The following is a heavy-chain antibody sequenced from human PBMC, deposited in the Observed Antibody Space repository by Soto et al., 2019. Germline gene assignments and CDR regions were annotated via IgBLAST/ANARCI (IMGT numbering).Heavy chain of an antibody. CDR2: IYPGDSDT. Sequence: GESLKISCKGSGYSFTSYWIGWVRQMPGKGLEWMGIIYPGDSDTRYSPSFQGQVTISADKSISTAYLQWSSLKASDTAMYYCASAVVYCSGGSCYSHFDYWGQGTLVTVSS. D-gene: IGHD2-15*01. J-gene: IGHJ4*02. CDR1: GYSFTSYW. CDR3: ASAVVYCSGGSCYSHFDY. V-gene: IGHV5-51*01.